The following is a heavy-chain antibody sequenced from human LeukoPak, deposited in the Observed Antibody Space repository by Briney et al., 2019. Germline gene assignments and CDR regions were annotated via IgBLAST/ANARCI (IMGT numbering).Heavy chain of an antibody. CDR1: GFTFSSYG. D-gene: IGHD2-15*01. V-gene: IGHV3-30*18. CDR3: AKETYCSGGSCGHFDY. Sequence: GSLRLSCAASGFTFSSYGMHWVRQAPGKGLEWVATISHDGSNKYYADSVKGRFTISRDNSKNTLYLQMNSLRAEDTAMYYCAKETYCSGGSCGHFDYWGQGTLVTVSS. CDR2: ISHDGSNK. J-gene: IGHJ4*02.